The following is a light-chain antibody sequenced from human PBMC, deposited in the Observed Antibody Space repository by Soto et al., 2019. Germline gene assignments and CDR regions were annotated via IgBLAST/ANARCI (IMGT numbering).Light chain of an antibody. J-gene: IGLJ2*01. V-gene: IGLV1-47*01. CDR1: SSNIGTND. CDR2: RSN. CDR3: ASWDYSLSGVL. Sequence: QSVLTQPPSASGTPGQRVTISCSGGSSNIGTNDAFWYQQLPGTAPKLLIYRSNQRPSGVPDRFSGSKSGTSASLAISGLRSEDEADYYCASWDYSLSGVLFGGGTKLTVL.